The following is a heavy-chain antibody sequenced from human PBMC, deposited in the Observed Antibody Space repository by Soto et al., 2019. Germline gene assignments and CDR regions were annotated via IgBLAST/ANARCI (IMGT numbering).Heavy chain of an antibody. V-gene: IGHV3-7*01. D-gene: IGHD3-16*01. CDR1: GFNAMSYW. Sequence: PGGSLRLSCAVSGFNAMSYWMSWVRQAPGKGLEWVASIKEDGSEIYYLHSVRGRFSISRDSAGNALHLTMNYLSAEDTGLYFCARDIGFDYVNWGQGTLVTVSS. CDR2: IKEDGSEI. J-gene: IGHJ4*02. CDR3: ARDIGFDYVN.